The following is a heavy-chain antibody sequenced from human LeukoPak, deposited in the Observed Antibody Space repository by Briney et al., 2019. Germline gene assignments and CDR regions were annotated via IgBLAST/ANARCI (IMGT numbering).Heavy chain of an antibody. V-gene: IGHV4-34*01. D-gene: IGHD3-22*01. CDR2: INHSGST. CDR1: GGSFSGYY. CDR3: ARHIYNYYDSSGYYYFDY. J-gene: IGHJ4*02. Sequence: SETLSLTCAVYGGSFSGYYWSWIRQPPGKGLEWIGEINHSGSTNYNPSLKSRVTISVDTSKNQFSLKLSSVTAADTAVYYCARHIYNYYDSSGYYYFDYWGQGTLVTVSS.